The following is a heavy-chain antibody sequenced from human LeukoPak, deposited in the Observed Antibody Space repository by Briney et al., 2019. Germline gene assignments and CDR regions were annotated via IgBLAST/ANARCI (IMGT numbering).Heavy chain of an antibody. CDR3: ARAYIYYGMDV. CDR2: IYHSGST. D-gene: IGHD1-1*01. CDR1: GGSISSGGYS. J-gene: IGHJ6*02. Sequence: SETLSLTCAVSGGSISSGGYSWSWIRQPPGKGLEWIGYIYHSGSTYYNPSLKSRVTISVDTSKNQFSLKLSSVTAADTAVYYCARAYIYYGMDVWGQGTTVTVSS. V-gene: IGHV4-30-2*05.